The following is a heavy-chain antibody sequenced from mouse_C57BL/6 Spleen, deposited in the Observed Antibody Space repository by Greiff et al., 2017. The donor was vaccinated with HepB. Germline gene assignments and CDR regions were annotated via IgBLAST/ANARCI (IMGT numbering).Heavy chain of an antibody. CDR1: GFSFNTYA. Sequence: EVKLEESGGGLVQPKGSLKLSCAASGFSFNTYAMNWVRQAPGKGLEWVARIRSKSNNYATYYADSVKDRFTISRDDSESMLYLQMNNLKTEDTAMYYCVRQGVSGPFAYWGQGTLVTVSA. V-gene: IGHV10-1*01. CDR3: VRQGVSGPFAY. CDR2: IRSKSNNYAT. J-gene: IGHJ3*01.